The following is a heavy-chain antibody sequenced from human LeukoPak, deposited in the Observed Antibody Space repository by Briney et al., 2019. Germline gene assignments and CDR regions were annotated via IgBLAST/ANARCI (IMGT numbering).Heavy chain of an antibody. CDR2: IIPIFGTA. J-gene: IGHJ4*02. CDR1: GGTFSSYA. V-gene: IGHV1-69*05. CDR3: ARSAPLRFTTTYYYDSSGYYFDY. Sequence: KVSCKXSGGTFSSYAISWVRQAPGQGLEWMGGIIPIFGTANYAQKFQGRVTITTDESTSTAYMELSSLRSEDTAVYYCARSAPLRFTTTYYYDSSGYYFDYWGQGTLVTVSS. D-gene: IGHD3-22*01.